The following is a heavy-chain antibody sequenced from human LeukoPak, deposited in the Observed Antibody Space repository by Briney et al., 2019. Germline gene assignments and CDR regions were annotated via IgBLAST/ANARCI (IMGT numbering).Heavy chain of an antibody. D-gene: IGHD3-10*01. CDR2: ISSSGSTI. J-gene: IGHJ3*02. CDR3: ARDRRLLLWFGEVLLAFDI. CDR1: GFTFSDYY. Sequence: GGSLRLSCAASGFTFSDYYMSWIRQAPGKGLEWVSYISSSGSTIYYADSVKGRFSISRDNAKNSLYLQMNSLRAEDTAVYYCARDRRLLLWFGEVLLAFDIWGQGTMVTVSS. V-gene: IGHV3-11*01.